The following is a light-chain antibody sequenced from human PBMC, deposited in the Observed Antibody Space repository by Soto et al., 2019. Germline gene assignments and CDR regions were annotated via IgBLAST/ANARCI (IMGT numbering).Light chain of an antibody. CDR1: TGAVTSGNY. J-gene: IGLJ3*02. Sequence: QTVVTQAPSLTVSPGGTVTLTCASTTGAVTSGNYPSWFQQKPGQAPRTLIYTTDDKHSWTPARFSGSLLGGKAALTLSGVQAEDEAEYYCLLYSGGAHLVFGGGTQLTVL. CDR3: LLYSGGAHLV. V-gene: IGLV7-43*01. CDR2: TTD.